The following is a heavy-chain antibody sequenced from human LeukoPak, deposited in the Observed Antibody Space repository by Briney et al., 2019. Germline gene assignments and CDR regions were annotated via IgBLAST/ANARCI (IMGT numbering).Heavy chain of an antibody. CDR3: ARVVVPAAIGGFDP. J-gene: IGHJ5*02. V-gene: IGHV1-2*02. CDR1: GYTFTGYY. D-gene: IGHD2-2*01. Sequence: ASVKVSCKAFGYTFTGYYMHWVRQAPGQGLEWMGWISPNSGGTNYAQKFQGRVTMTRDPSISTAYMELSRLRSDDTAVYYCARVVVPAAIGGFDPWGQGTLVTVSS. CDR2: ISPNSGGT.